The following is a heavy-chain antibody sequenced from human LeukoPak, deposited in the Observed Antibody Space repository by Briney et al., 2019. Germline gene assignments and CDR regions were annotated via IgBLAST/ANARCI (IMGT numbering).Heavy chain of an antibody. CDR2: ISYSGTT. CDR1: GGSISSYY. D-gene: IGHD1-26*01. V-gene: IGHV4-59*08. CDR3: ARPRSKWELFPFDY. J-gene: IGHJ4*02. Sequence: KSSETLSLTCTVSGGSISSYYWSWIRQPPGKGLEWIGYISYSGTTNYNPSLKSRVTISVDTSKNQFSLKLSSVTAADTAVYYCARPRSKWELFPFDYWGQGTLVAVSS.